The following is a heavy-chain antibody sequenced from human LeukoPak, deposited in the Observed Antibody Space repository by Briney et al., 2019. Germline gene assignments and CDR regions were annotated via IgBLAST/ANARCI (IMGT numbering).Heavy chain of an antibody. CDR1: GDTFSKYA. Sequence: GASVKVSCKASGDTFSKYAIDWVRQAPGQGLEWMGGIIPMLGTTNYAQKFQGRVTITADISTTTAYMELNSLTSEDTGIYYCAGNYYFDNSGPPGEFVYWGQGSLVTVSS. CDR2: IIPMLGTT. J-gene: IGHJ4*02. V-gene: IGHV1-69*06. CDR3: AGNYYFDNSGPPGEFVY. D-gene: IGHD3-22*01.